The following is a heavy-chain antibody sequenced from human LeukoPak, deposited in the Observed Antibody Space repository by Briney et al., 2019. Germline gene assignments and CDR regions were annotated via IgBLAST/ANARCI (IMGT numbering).Heavy chain of an antibody. CDR2: ISGSGGST. D-gene: IGHD2-21*02. J-gene: IGHJ4*02. V-gene: IGHV3-23*01. CDR1: GFTLSTNA. Sequence: PGGSLRLSCLTSGFTLSTNAMSWVRQAPGKGLEWVSAISGSGGSTYYADSVKGRFTISRDNSKNTLYLQMNSLRAEDTAVYYCAKGLVYCGGDCYSTYFDYWGQGTLVTVSS. CDR3: AKGLVYCGGDCYSTYFDY.